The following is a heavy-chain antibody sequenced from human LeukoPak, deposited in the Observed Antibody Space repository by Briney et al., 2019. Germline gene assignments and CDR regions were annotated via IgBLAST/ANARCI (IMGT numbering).Heavy chain of an antibody. Sequence: SVKVSCKASGGTFSSYAISWVRQPPGQGLEWMGRIIPILGIANYAQKFQGRVTITADKSTSTAYIELSSLRSEDTAVYYCAREGTNYDYWGQGALVTVSS. CDR1: GGTFSSYA. D-gene: IGHD2-8*01. CDR2: IIPILGIA. V-gene: IGHV1-69*04. J-gene: IGHJ4*02. CDR3: AREGTNYDY.